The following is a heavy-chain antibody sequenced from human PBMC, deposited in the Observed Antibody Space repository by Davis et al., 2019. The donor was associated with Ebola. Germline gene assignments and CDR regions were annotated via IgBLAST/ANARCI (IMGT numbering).Heavy chain of an antibody. V-gene: IGHV3-73*01. D-gene: IGHD2-15*01. Sequence: LSLTCAASGFTFSGSAMHWVRQASEKGLEWVGRIRSKANSYATAYAASVKGRFTISRDDSKNTAYLQMNSLKTEDTAVYYCTTTILGYCSGGSCTHDDYWGQGTLVTVSS. J-gene: IGHJ4*02. CDR1: GFTFSGSA. CDR2: IRSKANSYAT. CDR3: TTTILGYCSGGSCTHDDY.